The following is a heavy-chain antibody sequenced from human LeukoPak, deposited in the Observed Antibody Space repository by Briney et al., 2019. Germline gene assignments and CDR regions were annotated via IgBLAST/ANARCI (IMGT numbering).Heavy chain of an antibody. V-gene: IGHV1-24*01. CDR2: FDPEDGET. CDR1: GYTLTELS. Sequence: ASVKVSCKVSGYTLTELSMHWVRQAPGKGLEWMGGFDPEDGETIYAQKFQGRATMTEDTSTDTAYMEMSSLRSEETAVYYCATEGCSGGSCQFDYWGQGTLVTVSS. D-gene: IGHD2-15*01. J-gene: IGHJ4*02. CDR3: ATEGCSGGSCQFDY.